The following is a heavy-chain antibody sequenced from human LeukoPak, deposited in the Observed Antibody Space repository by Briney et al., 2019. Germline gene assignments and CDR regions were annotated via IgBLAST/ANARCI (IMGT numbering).Heavy chain of an antibody. CDR1: GYSISSGYV. D-gene: IGHD2-21*02. V-gene: IGHV4-38-2*02. CDR2: IHYGGST. Sequence: SETLSLTCTVSGYSISSGYVWGWIRQPPGKGLEWIGSIHYGGSTYHNPSLKSRLTMSVDTSKNQFSLKLSSVTAADTAVYFCPRHQMVTGLDRFDNWGQGTLVTVSS. CDR3: PRHQMVTGLDRFDN. J-gene: IGHJ4*02.